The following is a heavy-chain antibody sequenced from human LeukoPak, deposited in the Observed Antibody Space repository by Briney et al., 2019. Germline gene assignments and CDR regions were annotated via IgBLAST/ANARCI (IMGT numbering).Heavy chain of an antibody. CDR1: GGSISSSSYY. V-gene: IGHV4-39*07. J-gene: IGHJ4*02. Sequence: PSETLSLTCTVSGGSISSSSYYWGWIRQPPGKGLEWIGSIYYSGSAYYNPSLKSRVTISVDRSKNQFSLKLSSVTAADTAVYYCARGGGYDSGAFDYWGQGTLVTVSS. CDR2: IYYSGSA. CDR3: ARGGGYDSGAFDY. D-gene: IGHD5-12*01.